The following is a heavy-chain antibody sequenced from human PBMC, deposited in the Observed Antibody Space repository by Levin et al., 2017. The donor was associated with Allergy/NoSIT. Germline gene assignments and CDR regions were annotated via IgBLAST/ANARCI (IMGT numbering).Heavy chain of an antibody. V-gene: IGHV5-51*01. CDR2: IYPGDSDT. CDR3: ASGTAADGGYYYGMDV. CDR1: GYSFTSYW. J-gene: IGHJ6*02. Sequence: KVSCKGSGYSFTSYWIGWVRQLPGKGLEWMGIIYPGDSDTRYSPSFQGQVTISADKSISTAYLQWSSLKASDTAMYYCASGTAADGGYYYGMDVWGQGTTVTVSS. D-gene: IGHD2-2*01.